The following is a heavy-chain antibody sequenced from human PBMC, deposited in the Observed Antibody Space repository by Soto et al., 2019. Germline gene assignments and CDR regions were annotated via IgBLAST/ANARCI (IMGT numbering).Heavy chain of an antibody. V-gene: IGHV1-8*01. CDR2: MNPNSGNT. D-gene: IGHD2-21*01. Sequence: QVQLVQSGAEVKKPGASVKVSCKASGYTFTSYDINWVRQATGQGLEWMGWMNPNSGNTGYAQKFQGGVTMARNTSISTAQMELSSMKPEATAVYYWARVNPFYGMDCRGQGATVT. CDR3: ARVNPFYGMDC. J-gene: IGHJ6*02. CDR1: GYTFTSYD.